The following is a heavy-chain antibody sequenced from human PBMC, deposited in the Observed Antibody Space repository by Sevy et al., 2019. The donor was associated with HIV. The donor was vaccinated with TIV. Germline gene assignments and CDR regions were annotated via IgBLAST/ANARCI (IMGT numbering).Heavy chain of an antibody. CDR2: FDPEDGDPEDGQT. CDR1: GYTLTEVS. Sequence: ASVKVSCKVSGYTLTEVSMHWVRQAPGKGLEWMTTFDPEDGDPEDGQTIYAQNFLGRVTMTEDTSTDTAYMELSGLRSEDTAVYYCATTKDYYDSSGYPFDYWGQGTLVTVSS. D-gene: IGHD3-22*01. CDR3: ATTKDYYDSSGYPFDY. V-gene: IGHV1-24*01. J-gene: IGHJ4*02.